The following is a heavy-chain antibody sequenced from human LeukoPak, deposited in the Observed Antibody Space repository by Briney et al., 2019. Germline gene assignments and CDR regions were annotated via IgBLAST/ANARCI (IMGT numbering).Heavy chain of an antibody. Sequence: ASVKVSCKASGYTFTSYDINWVRQATGQGLEWMGWMNPNSGNTGYAQKFQGRVTMTRDTSTSTVYMELSSLRFEDTAMYYCARDQYRSSYGSRIFDYWGQGTLVTVSS. D-gene: IGHD3-10*01. J-gene: IGHJ4*02. CDR2: MNPNSGNT. CDR3: ARDQYRSSYGSRIFDY. V-gene: IGHV1-8*01. CDR1: GYTFTSYD.